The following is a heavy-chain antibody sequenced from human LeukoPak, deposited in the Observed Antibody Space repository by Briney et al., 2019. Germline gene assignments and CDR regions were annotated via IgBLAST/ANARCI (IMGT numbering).Heavy chain of an antibody. D-gene: IGHD2-2*01. V-gene: IGHV3-48*01. CDR1: GLTFSSYS. CDR3: APGYCSSSSCSHYFDY. CDR2: ISVSSSTI. Sequence: GGSLRLSCAASGLTFSSYSMNWVRQAPGKGLEWLSYISVSSSTIYYADSVKGRFTISRDNAKNSLYLQMSSLRAEDTAVYYCAPGYCSSSSCSHYFDYWGQGTQVTVSS. J-gene: IGHJ4*02.